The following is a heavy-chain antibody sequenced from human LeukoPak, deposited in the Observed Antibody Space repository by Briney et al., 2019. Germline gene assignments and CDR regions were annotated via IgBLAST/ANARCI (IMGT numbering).Heavy chain of an antibody. V-gene: IGHV1-2*02. CDR2: INPNSGGT. CDR1: GYTFTGYY. D-gene: IGHD2-8*01. J-gene: IGHJ4*02. CDR3: ARGDCTNRVCYHRY. Sequence: ASLKVSCKASGYTFTGYYMHWVRQAPGQGLEWMGWINPNSGGTNYAQKFQGRVTMTRDTSLSTAYTELSRLRSDDSAVYYCARGDCTNRVCYHRYWGQGTLVTVSS.